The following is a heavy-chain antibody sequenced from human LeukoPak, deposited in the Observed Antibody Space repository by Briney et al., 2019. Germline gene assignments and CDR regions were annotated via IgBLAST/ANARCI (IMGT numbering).Heavy chain of an antibody. D-gene: IGHD3-22*01. CDR2: MDYSGST. Sequence: SETLSLTCTVSGASISSRSYYWGWIRQSPGKGLEWIGNMDYSGSTHYSPSLNSRVTISRQTSKNQVSLKLSSVTAADSAVYYCARLEDSGGYRFDYWGQGALVTVSS. CDR1: GASISSRSYY. CDR3: ARLEDSGGYRFDY. V-gene: IGHV4-39*01. J-gene: IGHJ4*02.